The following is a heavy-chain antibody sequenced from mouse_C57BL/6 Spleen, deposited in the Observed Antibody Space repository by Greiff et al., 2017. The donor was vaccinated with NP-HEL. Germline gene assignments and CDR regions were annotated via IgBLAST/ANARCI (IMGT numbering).Heavy chain of an antibody. CDR2: IDPETGGT. J-gene: IGHJ3*01. CDR1: GYTFTDYE. V-gene: IGHV1-15*01. CDR3: TNYYGSSYGFAY. D-gene: IGHD1-1*01. Sequence: VQLQQPGAELVRPGASVTLSCKASGYTFTDYEMHWVKQTPVHGLEWIGAIDPETGGTAYNQKFKGKAILTADKSSSTAYMELRSLTSEDSAVYYCTNYYGSSYGFAYWGQGTLVTVSA.